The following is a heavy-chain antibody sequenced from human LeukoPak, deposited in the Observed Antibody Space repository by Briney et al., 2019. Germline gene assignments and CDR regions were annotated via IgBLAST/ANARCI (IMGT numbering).Heavy chain of an antibody. Sequence: SQTLSLTCDISGDSVSANSAAWNWIRQSPSGGLEWLGRTYYRSKWYNDYAVSVKSRITINPDTSKNQFSLQLSSVTPEDTAVYYCARESKDSSTWYYNWFDPWGPGTLVTVSS. V-gene: IGHV6-1*01. CDR1: GDSVSANSAA. J-gene: IGHJ5*02. CDR2: TYYRSKWYN. D-gene: IGHD6-13*01. CDR3: ARESKDSSTWYYNWFDP.